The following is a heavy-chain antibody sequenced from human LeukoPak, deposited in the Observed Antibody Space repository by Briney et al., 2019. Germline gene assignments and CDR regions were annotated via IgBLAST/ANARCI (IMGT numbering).Heavy chain of an antibody. CDR3: ARDDLDDYGDYNPDY. D-gene: IGHD4-17*01. J-gene: IGHJ4*02. Sequence: GRSLRLSCAASGFTFSSYALHWVRQAPGKGLEWVAVISCDGSNKYYADSVKGRFTISRDNSKNTQYLQMNSLRAEDTAVYYCARDDLDDYGDYNPDYWGQGTLVTVSS. V-gene: IGHV3-30-3*01. CDR2: ISCDGSNK. CDR1: GFTFSSYA.